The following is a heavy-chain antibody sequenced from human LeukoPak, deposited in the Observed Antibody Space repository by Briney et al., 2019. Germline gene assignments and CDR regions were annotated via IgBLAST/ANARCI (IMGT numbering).Heavy chain of an antibody. CDR2: IHTSGDT. Sequence: GGSLRLSCAASGLTGSHNYVSRVRQAPGKGLEWVSAIHTSGDTCYADSVKGRFTISRDTSKNTLYLQINSLRVEDTAVYYCIVFGDSNHWGQGTLVTVSS. CDR3: IVFGDSNH. CDR1: GLTGSHNY. V-gene: IGHV3-53*01. D-gene: IGHD4-17*01. J-gene: IGHJ5*02.